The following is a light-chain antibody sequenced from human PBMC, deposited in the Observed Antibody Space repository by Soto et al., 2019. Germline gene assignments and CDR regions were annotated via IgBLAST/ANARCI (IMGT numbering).Light chain of an antibody. J-gene: IGLJ1*01. V-gene: IGLV2-23*01. CDR2: EDR. CDR3: CSYAGSNTYV. CDR1: SSDVGSYNL. Sequence: QSALTQPASVSGSPGQSITISCTGTSSDVGSYNLVSWYQQYPGKAPKVMIYEDRRRPSGVSNRFSGSKSGNTASLTISGLQAEDEADYYCCSYAGSNTYVFGTGTKVTVL.